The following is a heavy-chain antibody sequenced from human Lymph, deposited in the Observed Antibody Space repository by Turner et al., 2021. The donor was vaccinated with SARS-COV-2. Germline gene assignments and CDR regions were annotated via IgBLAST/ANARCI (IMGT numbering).Heavy chain of an antibody. J-gene: IGHJ6*02. V-gene: IGHV3-30*18. CDR3: AKDLSAGDYYYYYGMDV. D-gene: IGHD3-10*01. Sequence: QVQLVESGGGVVQPGRSLSLSCAASGFTFSGYGMHWVRQAPGKGLEWVVVISYDGNNEHCADSVKGRFTISRDKSKNTLYLQMNRLRPDDTAVYYCAKDLSAGDYYYYYGMDVWGQGTTVTVSS. CDR1: GFTFSGYG. CDR2: ISYDGNNE.